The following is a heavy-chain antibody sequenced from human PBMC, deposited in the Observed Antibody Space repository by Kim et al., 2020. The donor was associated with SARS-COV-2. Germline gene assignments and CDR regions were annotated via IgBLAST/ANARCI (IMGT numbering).Heavy chain of an antibody. D-gene: IGHD3-22*01. J-gene: IGHJ6*02. Sequence: VKGRFTISRENSKSTLYLQMNSLRAEDTAVYFCAKDLGDSSGYPYYGMDVWGQGTTVTVSS. CDR3: AKDLGDSSGYPYYGMDV. V-gene: IGHV3-23*01.